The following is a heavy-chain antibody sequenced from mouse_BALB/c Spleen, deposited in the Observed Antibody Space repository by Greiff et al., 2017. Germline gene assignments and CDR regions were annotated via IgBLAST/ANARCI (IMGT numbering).Heavy chain of an antibody. D-gene: IGHD2-1*01. CDR2: ISTYYGNT. Sequence: QVQLQQSGPELVRPGVSVKISCKGSGYTFTDYAMHWVKQSHAKSLEWIGVISTYYGNTNYNQKFKGKATMTVDKSSSTAYMELARLTSEDSAIYYCARWGNYVYYAMDYWGQGTSVTVSS. CDR1: GYTFTDYA. V-gene: IGHV1-67*01. CDR3: ARWGNYVYYAMDY. J-gene: IGHJ4*01.